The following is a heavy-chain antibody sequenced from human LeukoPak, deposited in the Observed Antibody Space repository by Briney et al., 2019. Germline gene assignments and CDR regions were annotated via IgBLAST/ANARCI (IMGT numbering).Heavy chain of an antibody. CDR1: GGTFSSYA. D-gene: IGHD1-26*01. CDR2: IIPIFGTA. CDR3: ARARKWELLGGYFDY. V-gene: IGHV1-69*13. Sequence: SVKVSCKASGGTFSSYAIRWVRQAPRQGLEWMGGIIPIFGTANYAQKFQGRVTITADESTSTAYMELSSLRSEDTAVYYCARARKWELLGGYFDYWGQGTLVTVSS. J-gene: IGHJ4*02.